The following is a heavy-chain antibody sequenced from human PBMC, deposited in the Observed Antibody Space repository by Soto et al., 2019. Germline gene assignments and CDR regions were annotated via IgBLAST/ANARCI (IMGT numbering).Heavy chain of an antibody. CDR3: ARALPGWSDYYDGAFDI. Sequence: PSETLSLTCAVSGGSISSGGYSWSWIRQPPGKGLEWIGYIYHSGSTYYNPSLKSRVTISVDRSKNQFSLKLSSVTAADTAVYYCARALPGWSDYYDGAFDIWGQGTMVTVSS. J-gene: IGHJ3*02. CDR2: IYHSGST. CDR1: GGSISSGGYS. V-gene: IGHV4-30-2*01. D-gene: IGHD3-3*01.